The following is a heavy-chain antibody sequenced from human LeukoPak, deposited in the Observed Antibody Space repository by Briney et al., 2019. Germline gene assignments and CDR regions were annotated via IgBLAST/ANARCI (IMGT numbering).Heavy chain of an antibody. V-gene: IGHV4-39*01. CDR1: GGSISSSSYY. CDR2: IYYSGST. Sequence: KPSETLSLTCTVSGGSISSSSYYWGWIRQPPGKGLEWIGSIYYSGSTYYNPSLKSRVTISVDTSKNQFSLKLSSVTAADTAVYYCARRISTYSSSWYSYYYYMNVCGKGTTVTVSS. CDR3: ARRISTYSSSWYSYYYYMNV. D-gene: IGHD6-13*01. J-gene: IGHJ6*03.